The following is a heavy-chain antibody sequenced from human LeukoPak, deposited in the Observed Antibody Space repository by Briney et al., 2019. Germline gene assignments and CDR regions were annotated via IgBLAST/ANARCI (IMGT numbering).Heavy chain of an antibody. J-gene: IGHJ4*02. D-gene: IGHD6-19*01. CDR1: GFTFSRYG. V-gene: IGHV3-30*02. CDR2: IRSDGVNK. Sequence: PGGSLRLSCAASGFTFSRYGMHWVRQAPGKGLEWVAFIRSDGVNKYYGDSVKGRITISRDNSKNTLFLQMNSLRAEDTAVYYCAKDHSSGWPYCFPYWGQGTLVTVSS. CDR3: AKDHSSGWPYCFPY.